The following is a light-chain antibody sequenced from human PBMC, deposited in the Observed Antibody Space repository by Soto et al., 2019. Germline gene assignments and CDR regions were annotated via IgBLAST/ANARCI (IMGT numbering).Light chain of an antibody. J-gene: IGKJ2*01. CDR1: QSVSSY. Sequence: EIVLTQSPGTLSLSPGESATLSCRASQSVSSYLAWYQENPGQAPRLLIYGASSRATGIPDRFRGSGSGTDFPLTISRLEPEDFTVYSCQQDNTSPFTVGQGTKLEI. V-gene: IGKV3-20*01. CDR2: GAS. CDR3: QQDNTSPFT.